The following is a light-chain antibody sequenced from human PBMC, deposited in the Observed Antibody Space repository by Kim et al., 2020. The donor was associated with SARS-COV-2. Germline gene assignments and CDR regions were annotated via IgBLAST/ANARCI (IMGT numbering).Light chain of an antibody. Sequence: SVSPGERATRSCRASQRLSSNLAWYQQKPGQAPSLLIYGTSTRATGIPARFSGSGSGTEFTLTISSLQSEDFAVYYCQQYTTWPLTFGGGTKLEI. CDR3: QQYTTWPLT. CDR2: GTS. CDR1: QRLSSN. J-gene: IGKJ4*01. V-gene: IGKV3-15*01.